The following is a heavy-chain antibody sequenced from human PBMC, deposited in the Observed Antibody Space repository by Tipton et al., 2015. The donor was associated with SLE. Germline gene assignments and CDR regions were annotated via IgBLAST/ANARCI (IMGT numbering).Heavy chain of an antibody. CDR1: GFTFSSYA. J-gene: IGHJ3*02. Sequence: SLRLSCAASGFTFSSYAMHWVRQAPGKGLEYVSAISSDGRSTYYADSVKGRFTISRDNSKNTLYLQMGSLRAEDMAVYYCAREIAASGAFDIWGQGTMVTVSS. CDR2: ISSDGRST. CDR3: AREIAASGAFDI. D-gene: IGHD3-10*01. V-gene: IGHV3-64*02.